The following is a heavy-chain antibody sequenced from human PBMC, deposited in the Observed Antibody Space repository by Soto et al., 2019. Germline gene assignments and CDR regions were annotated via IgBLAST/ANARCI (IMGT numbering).Heavy chain of an antibody. D-gene: IGHD5-12*01. CDR2: IVPVFGRP. Sequence: GASVKVSCKASGGGFSNFGISWVRQAPGQGLEWMGGIVPVFGRPNYAQRFRGRLTITADESTSTGCMELISLRSDDTAVYYCAREGSGYNFWGQGTQVTVSS. CDR3: AREGSGYNF. J-gene: IGHJ4*02. V-gene: IGHV1-69*13. CDR1: GGGFSNFG.